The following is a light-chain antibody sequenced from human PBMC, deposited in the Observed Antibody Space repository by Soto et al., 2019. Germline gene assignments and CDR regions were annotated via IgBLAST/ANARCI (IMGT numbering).Light chain of an antibody. V-gene: IGKV3-20*01. CDR1: QSVSNNY. J-gene: IGKJ1*01. Sequence: EIVLTQSPGTLSLSPGERATLSCRASQSVSNNYLAWYQQKPGQAPRPLIYGASNRATGIPDRFSGSGSGTDFTLTISRLEPEDFAVYYCQQYGSSPWTFGQGTKVDIK. CDR3: QQYGSSPWT. CDR2: GAS.